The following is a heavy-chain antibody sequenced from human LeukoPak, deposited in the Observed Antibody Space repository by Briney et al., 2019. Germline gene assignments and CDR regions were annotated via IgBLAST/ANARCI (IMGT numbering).Heavy chain of an antibody. CDR3: ARGLRDFPAFDS. J-gene: IGHJ4*02. D-gene: IGHD2-2*01. CDR2: ISGYNGNT. Sequence: ASVKVSCKASGYTFSSYGISWVRQAPGQGLEWMGWISGYNGNTNYAQKLQGRVTMTSDTSTSTAYMELRSLRSDDTAVYYCARGLRDFPAFDSWGQGTLVTVSS. V-gene: IGHV1-18*01. CDR1: GYTFSSYG.